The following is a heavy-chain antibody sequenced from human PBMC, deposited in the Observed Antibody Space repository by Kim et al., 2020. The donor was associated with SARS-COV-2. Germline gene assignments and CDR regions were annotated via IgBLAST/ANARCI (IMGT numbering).Heavy chain of an antibody. D-gene: IGHD3-16*02. V-gene: IGHV4-34*01. Sequence: SETLSLTCAVYGGSFSGYYWSWIRQPPGKGLEWIGEINHSGSTNYNPSLNSRVTISADTSKNQFSLQLSCVTAADPAVYYCARGSRRDWGSYRPLYFFDPWGQGTLVTVSS. CDR1: GGSFSGYY. J-gene: IGHJ5*02. CDR2: INHSGST. CDR3: ARGSRRDWGSYRPLYFFDP.